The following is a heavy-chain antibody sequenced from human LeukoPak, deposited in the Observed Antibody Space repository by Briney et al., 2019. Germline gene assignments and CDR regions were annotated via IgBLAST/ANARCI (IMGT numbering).Heavy chain of an antibody. CDR2: ISSSGGST. J-gene: IGHJ1*01. CDR3: ARRGSYSAEYFQH. CDR1: GFRFSSYT. V-gene: IGHV3-64*01. Sequence: GGSLRLSCAASGFRFSSYTMHWVRQAPGKGLEYVSAISSSGGSTYYVNSVKGRFTISRDNSKNTLYLQMGSLRAEDMAVYYCARRGSYSAEYFQHWGQGTLVTVSS. D-gene: IGHD1-26*01.